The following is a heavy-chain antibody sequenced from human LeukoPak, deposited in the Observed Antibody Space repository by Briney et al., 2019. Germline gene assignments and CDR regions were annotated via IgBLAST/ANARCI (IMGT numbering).Heavy chain of an antibody. V-gene: IGHV3-23*01. CDR1: GFTFSPYW. Sequence: GGSLRLSCAASGFTFSPYWMTWVRQAPGKGLEWVSAISGSGGSTYYADSVKGRFTISRDNSKNTLYLQMNSLRAEDTAVYYCAKGVVPAATYYYYYMDVWGKGTTVTVSS. CDR3: AKGVVPAATYYYYYMDV. CDR2: ISGSGGST. D-gene: IGHD2-2*01. J-gene: IGHJ6*03.